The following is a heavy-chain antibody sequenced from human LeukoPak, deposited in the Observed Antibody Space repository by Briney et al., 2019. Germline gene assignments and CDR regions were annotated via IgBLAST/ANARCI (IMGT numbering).Heavy chain of an antibody. J-gene: IGHJ4*02. V-gene: IGHV4-34*01. CDR1: GGSFSGYY. D-gene: IGHD3-3*01. Sequence: KPSETLSLTCAVYGGSFSGYYWSWIRQPPGKGLEWIGEINHSGSTNYNPSLKSRVTISVDTTNNKFSLQLSSVTAADTAVYYCARGVRTIFGVVIIRDYFDYWGQGTLVTVSS. CDR3: ARGVRTIFGVVIIRDYFDY. CDR2: INHSGST.